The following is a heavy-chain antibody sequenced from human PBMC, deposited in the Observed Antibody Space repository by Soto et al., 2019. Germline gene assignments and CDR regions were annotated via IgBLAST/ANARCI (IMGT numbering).Heavy chain of an antibody. CDR3: ARGVFYYYGSSGYSPDY. D-gene: IGHD3-22*01. V-gene: IGHV3-30-3*01. Sequence: QVQLVESGGGVIQPGRSLRLSCEGSGFTSSSYVMHWVRQAPGKGLEWVALISFDGSKKNYADSVKGRFTISRDNSKNMMYLQMNSLRPEDTAVYYCARGVFYYYGSSGYSPDYWGQGTLVTVSS. CDR1: GFTSSSYV. J-gene: IGHJ4*02. CDR2: ISFDGSKK.